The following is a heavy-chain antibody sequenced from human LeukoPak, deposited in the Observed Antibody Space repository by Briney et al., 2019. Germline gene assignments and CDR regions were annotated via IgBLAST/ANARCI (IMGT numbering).Heavy chain of an antibody. CDR1: GFTFSSYG. D-gene: IGHD3-22*01. V-gene: IGHV3-30*18. CDR2: ISYDGSNK. Sequence: GRSLRLSCAASGFTFSSYGMHWVRQAPGKGLEWVAVISYDGSNKYHADSVKGRFTISRDNSKNTLYLQMNSLGAEDTAVYYCAKGLWYYYDSSGYVDYWGQGTLVTVSS. J-gene: IGHJ4*02. CDR3: AKGLWYYYDSSGYVDY.